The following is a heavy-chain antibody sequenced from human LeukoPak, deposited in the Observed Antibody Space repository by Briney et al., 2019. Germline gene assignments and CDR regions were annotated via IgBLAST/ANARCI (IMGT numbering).Heavy chain of an antibody. CDR2: ISWNSGSI. CDR3: VKGSRSTMIVVVLPYFDY. D-gene: IGHD3-22*01. J-gene: IGHJ4*02. CDR1: GFTFDDYA. V-gene: IGHV3-9*01. Sequence: GGSLRLSCAASGFTFDDYAVHWVRLTPGKGLEWVSGISWNSGSIGYADSVKGRFTISRDNAKNSLYLQMNSLRTEDTASYYCVKGSRSTMIVVVLPYFDYWGQGTLVTVSS.